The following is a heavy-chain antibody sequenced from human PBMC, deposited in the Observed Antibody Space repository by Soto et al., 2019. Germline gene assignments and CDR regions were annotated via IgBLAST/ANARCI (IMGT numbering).Heavy chain of an antibody. CDR3: ARVRSGWCDY. CDR1: GFTFTNST. Sequence: EVQLVESGGGLVKPGGSLRLSCATSGFTFTNSTMNWVRQAPGEGLEWVLSITSSSSYIYYADSVKGRFTISRDNAKNSLYLQMNSLRAEDTAVYYCARVRSGWCDYCGQGPLVTVSS. V-gene: IGHV3-21*01. CDR2: ITSSSSYI. D-gene: IGHD6-19*01. J-gene: IGHJ4*02.